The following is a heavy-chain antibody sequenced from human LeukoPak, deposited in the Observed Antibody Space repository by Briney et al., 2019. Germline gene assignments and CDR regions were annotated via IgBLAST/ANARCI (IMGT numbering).Heavy chain of an antibody. CDR3: ARRDHGDYGEEY. V-gene: IGHV3-7*01. Sequence: GGSLRLSCAASGFKLSTYWMTWVRQAPGKGLEWVANIKQDGSEKYYVDSVKGRFTISRDNAKNSLSLQMNSLRAEDTAVYYCARRDHGDYGEEYWGQGTLVTVSS. CDR2: IKQDGSEK. J-gene: IGHJ4*02. D-gene: IGHD4-17*01. CDR1: GFKLSTYW.